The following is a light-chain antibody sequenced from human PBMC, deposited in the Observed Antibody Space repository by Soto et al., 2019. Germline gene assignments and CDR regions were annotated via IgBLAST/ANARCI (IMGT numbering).Light chain of an antibody. CDR3: QQYNNWPPIT. Sequence: EIVLTQSPGTLSLSPGERATLSCRASQSVGSNLAWYQRKPGQAPRLLIYGASTRATGIPARFSGSGSGTEFTLTISSLQSEDFAVYYCQQYNNWPPITFGPGTKVDIK. V-gene: IGKV3-15*01. CDR2: GAS. CDR1: QSVGSN. J-gene: IGKJ3*01.